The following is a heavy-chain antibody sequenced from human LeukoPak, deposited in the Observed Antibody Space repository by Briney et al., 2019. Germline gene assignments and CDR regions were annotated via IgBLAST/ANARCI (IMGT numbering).Heavy chain of an antibody. J-gene: IGHJ6*04. CDR2: ITSSGTYI. D-gene: IGHD3-10*02. CDR3: AELGITMIGGV. CDR1: GFTFNNYN. Sequence: GGSLRLSCATSGFTFNNYNMNWVRQAPGRALEWVSSITSSGTYIFYADSVKGRFTISRDNAKNSLYLQMNSLGPEDTAVYYCAELGITMIGGVWGKGTTVTISS. V-gene: IGHV3-21*01.